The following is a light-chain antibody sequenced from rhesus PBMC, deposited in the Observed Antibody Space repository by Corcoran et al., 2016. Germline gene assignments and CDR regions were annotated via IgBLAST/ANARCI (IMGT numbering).Light chain of an antibody. Sequence: DIQMTQSPSSLSASVGDTVTITCQASQGISKYLAWYKQKPGKAPKLLLYDASTLQSGVPSRFSGSGAGTEFTITISSLQPEEFATYYCQHHNSYPPTFGQGTKVEIK. CDR2: DAS. V-gene: IGKV1-25*01. CDR3: QHHNSYPPT. J-gene: IGKJ1*01. CDR1: QGISKY.